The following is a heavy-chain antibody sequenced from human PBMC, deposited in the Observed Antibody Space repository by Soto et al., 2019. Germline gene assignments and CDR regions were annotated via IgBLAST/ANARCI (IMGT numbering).Heavy chain of an antibody. D-gene: IGHD3-16*01. V-gene: IGHV1-18*01. CDR1: GYTFTSYG. J-gene: IGHJ6*03. CDR3: ARALPYYDYIWGSNYYMDV. CDR2: ISAYNGNT. Sequence: QVQLVQSGAEVKKPGASVKVSCKASGYTFTSYGISWVRQAPGQGLEWMGWISAYNGNTNYAQKLQGRVTMTTDTSTSTAYLELRSLRSDDTAVYYCARALPYYDYIWGSNYYMDVWGKGTTVTVSS.